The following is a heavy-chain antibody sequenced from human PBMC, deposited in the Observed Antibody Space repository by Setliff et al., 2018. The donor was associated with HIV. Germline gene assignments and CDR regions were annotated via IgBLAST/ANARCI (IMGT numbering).Heavy chain of an antibody. Sequence: GASLKISCKGSGYNFNNYWIGWVRQMSGKGLEWMGIIYPGDSDTTYSPSFQGQVNISADKSINTAYLQWSSLKASDTAMYYCARDHDYGDLSRNWFYMDVWGKGTTVTVSS. CDR1: GYNFNNYW. D-gene: IGHD4-17*01. CDR3: ARDHDYGDLSRNWFYMDV. CDR2: IYPGDSDT. V-gene: IGHV5-51*01. J-gene: IGHJ6*03.